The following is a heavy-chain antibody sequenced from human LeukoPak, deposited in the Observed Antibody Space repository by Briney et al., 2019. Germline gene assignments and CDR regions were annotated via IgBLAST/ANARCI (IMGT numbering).Heavy chain of an antibody. J-gene: IGHJ4*02. CDR2: ISYDGSNK. V-gene: IGHV3-30*04. D-gene: IGHD6-19*01. CDR1: GYTFTSYA. CDR3: ARARYSSGLLDY. Sequence: SCKASGYTFTSYAMHWVRQAPGKGLEWVAVISYDGSNKYYADSVKGRFTISRDNSKNTLYLQMNSLRAEDTAVYYCARARYSSGLLDYWGQGTLVTASS.